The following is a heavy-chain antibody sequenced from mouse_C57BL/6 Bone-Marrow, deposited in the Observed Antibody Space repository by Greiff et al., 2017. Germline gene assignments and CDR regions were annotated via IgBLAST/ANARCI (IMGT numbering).Heavy chain of an antibody. CDR2: IEPSDSYT. V-gene: IGHV1-50*01. CDR3: ARRDYGLYFDY. J-gene: IGHJ2*01. D-gene: IGHD1-1*01. CDR1: GYTFTSYW. Sequence: QVQLQQPGAELVKPGDSVKLSCKASGYTFTSYWLQWVKQRPGQGLEWIGEIEPSDSYTNSNQQFKGKATLIVDTSSSTAYMQLSSLTSEDSAVYYCARRDYGLYFDYWGQGTTLTVSS.